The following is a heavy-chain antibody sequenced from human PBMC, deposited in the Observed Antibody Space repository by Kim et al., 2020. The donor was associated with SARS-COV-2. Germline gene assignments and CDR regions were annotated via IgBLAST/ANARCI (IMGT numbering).Heavy chain of an antibody. CDR2: ISGSGGST. CDR1: GFTFSSYA. D-gene: IGHD3-10*01. J-gene: IGHJ6*02. Sequence: GGSLRLSCAASGFTFSSYAMSWVRQAPGKGLEWVSAISGSGGSTYYADSVKGRFTISRDNSKNTLYLQMNSLRAEDTAVYYCAKGSGPVLLWFGESNYYYYGMDVWGQGTTVTVSS. V-gene: IGHV3-23*01. CDR3: AKGSGPVLLWFGESNYYYYGMDV.